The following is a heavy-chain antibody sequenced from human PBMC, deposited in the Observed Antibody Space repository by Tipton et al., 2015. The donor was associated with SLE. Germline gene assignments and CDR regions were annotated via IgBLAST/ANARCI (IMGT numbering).Heavy chain of an antibody. CDR3: ARLKGRLELPGYHYYMDV. Sequence: TLSLTCTVSCDSISSHHWSWIRQTPGKGLEWIGRIHSSGNINYNPSLKSRVTMSLDASKNQFSLSLRSVTAADTAVYYCARLKGRLELPGYHYYMDVWGKGTTVTVSS. CDR2: IHSSGNI. J-gene: IGHJ6*03. D-gene: IGHD1-7*01. V-gene: IGHV4-59*08. CDR1: CDSISSHH.